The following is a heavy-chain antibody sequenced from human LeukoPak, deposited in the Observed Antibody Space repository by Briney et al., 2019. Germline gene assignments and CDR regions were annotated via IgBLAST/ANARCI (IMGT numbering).Heavy chain of an antibody. D-gene: IGHD5-24*01. Sequence: GESLKISCKGTGCTFTSYWIGWLRQMPGKGREWMGIIYPGDSVTRYSPSFQGQVTISADKSNSTAYLQLSSLKASDTAMYYCARRGDGYNLNFDYWGQGTLVTVSS. J-gene: IGHJ4*02. V-gene: IGHV5-51*01. CDR2: IYPGDSVT. CDR3: ARRGDGYNLNFDY. CDR1: GCTFTSYW.